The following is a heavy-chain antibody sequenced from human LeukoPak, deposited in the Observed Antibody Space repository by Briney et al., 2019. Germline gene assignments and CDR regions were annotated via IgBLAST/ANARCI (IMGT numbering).Heavy chain of an antibody. J-gene: IGHJ4*02. V-gene: IGHV1-24*01. D-gene: IGHD2-8*01. CDR2: FDPEDGET. CDR1: GYTLTELS. Sequence: ASVKVSCKVAGYTLTELSMHWVRQAPGKGLEWMGGFDPEDGETIYAQKFQGRVTMTEDTSTDTAYMELSSLRSEDTAVYYCATVRGYCTNGVCYWGAYFDYWGQGTLVTVSS. CDR3: ATVRGYCTNGVCYWGAYFDY.